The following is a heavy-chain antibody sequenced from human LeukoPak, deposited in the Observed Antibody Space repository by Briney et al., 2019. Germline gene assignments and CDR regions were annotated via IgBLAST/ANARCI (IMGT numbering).Heavy chain of an antibody. J-gene: IGHJ4*02. CDR1: GFTFSSYS. V-gene: IGHV3-7*01. Sequence: GGSLRLSCAASGFTFSSYSMNWVRQAPGKGLEWVANIKQDGSEKYYVDSVKGRFTISRDNARNSLYLQMNSLRAEDTAVYYCARWAMIGGFDYWGQGTLVTVSS. CDR3: ARWAMIGGFDY. D-gene: IGHD3-22*01. CDR2: IKQDGSEK.